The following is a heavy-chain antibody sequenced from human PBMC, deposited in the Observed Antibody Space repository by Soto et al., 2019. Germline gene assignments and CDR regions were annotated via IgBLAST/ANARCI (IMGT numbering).Heavy chain of an antibody. Sequence: PGGSLRLSCAASGFTFSSYSMNWVRQAPGKGLEWVSSISSSSSYIYYADSVKGRFTISRDNAKNSLYLQMNSLRAEDTAVYYCARDPSVNYYGSGSYYNYYYYYYMDVWGKGTTVTSP. D-gene: IGHD3-10*01. J-gene: IGHJ6*03. V-gene: IGHV3-21*01. CDR3: ARDPSVNYYGSGSYYNYYYYYYMDV. CDR1: GFTFSSYS. CDR2: ISSSSSYI.